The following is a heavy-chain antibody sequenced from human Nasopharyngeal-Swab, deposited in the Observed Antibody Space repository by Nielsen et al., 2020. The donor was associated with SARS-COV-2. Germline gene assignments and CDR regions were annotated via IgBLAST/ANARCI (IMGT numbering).Heavy chain of an antibody. J-gene: IGHJ3*02. CDR2: ISWNSGSI. CDR1: GFTFDDYA. CDR3: AKVEGSGAFDI. Sequence: SLKISCAASGFTFDDYAIHWVRQAPGKGLEWVSGISWNSGSIGYADSVKGRFTISRDNAKNSLYLQMNSLRAEDTALYYCAKVEGSGAFDIWGQGTMVTVSS. V-gene: IGHV3-9*01. D-gene: IGHD3-3*01.